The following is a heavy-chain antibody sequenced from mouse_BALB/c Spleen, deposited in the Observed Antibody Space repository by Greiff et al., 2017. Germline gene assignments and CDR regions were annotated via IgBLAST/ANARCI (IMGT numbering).Heavy chain of an antibody. CDR1: GYAFTNYL. D-gene: IGHD2-12*01. CDR2: INPGSGGT. V-gene: IGHV1-54*01. J-gene: IGHJ4*01. CDR3: AREGALRRGYAMDY. Sequence: VQLVESGAELVRPGTSVKVSCKASGYAFTNYLIEWVKQRPGQGLEWIGVINPGSGGTNYNEKFKGKATLTADKSSSTAYMQLSSLTSDDSAVYFCAREGALRRGYAMDYWGQGTSVTVSS.